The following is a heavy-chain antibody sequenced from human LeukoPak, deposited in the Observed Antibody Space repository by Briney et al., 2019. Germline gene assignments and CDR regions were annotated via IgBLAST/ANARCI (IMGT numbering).Heavy chain of an antibody. Sequence: ASVKVSCKASGYTFTSYDINWARQATGQGLEWMGWMNPNSGNTGYAQKFQGRVTITRNTSIGTAYMELSSLRSEDTAVYYCARVARDRYCSSTSCYSFVYWGQGTLVTVSS. D-gene: IGHD2-2*02. CDR1: GYTFTSYD. CDR3: ARVARDRYCSSTSCYSFVY. V-gene: IGHV1-8*03. J-gene: IGHJ4*02. CDR2: MNPNSGNT.